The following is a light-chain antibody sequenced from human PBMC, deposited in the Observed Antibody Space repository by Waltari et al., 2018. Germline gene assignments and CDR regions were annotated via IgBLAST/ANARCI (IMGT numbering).Light chain of an antibody. J-gene: IGLJ3*02. V-gene: IGLV2-11*01. CDR3: CSYAGGFTWV. CDR2: GVS. Sequence: QSALTQPRSVSGSPRQSVTISCTGTNNDVGYYDYVSWYQQHPNEAPKLLIFGVSQRPAGVPDLFSGSKAGNTASLSISGLQAEDEADYYCCSYAGGFTWVFGGGTRLTV. CDR1: NNDVGYYDY.